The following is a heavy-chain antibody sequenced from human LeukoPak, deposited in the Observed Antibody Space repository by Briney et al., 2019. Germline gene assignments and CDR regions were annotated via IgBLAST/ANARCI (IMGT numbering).Heavy chain of an antibody. CDR2: TYTSETT. D-gene: IGHD1-26*01. V-gene: IGHV4-61*02. CDR1: GGSISSGSYY. J-gene: IGHJ3*02. Sequence: SETLSFTCAVSGGSISSGSYYWSWIRQPAGKGLEWIGRTYTSETTNYNPSLNSRVTISVDTSKNQFSLKLSSVTAADTAVYYCARGGLELRGAFDIWGQGTMVIVSS. CDR3: ARGGLELRGAFDI.